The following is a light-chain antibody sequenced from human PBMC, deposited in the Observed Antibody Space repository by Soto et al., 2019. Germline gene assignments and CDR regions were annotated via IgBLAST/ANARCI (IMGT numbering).Light chain of an antibody. Sequence: DIQMTQSPSSLSASVGDRVTITCRARQSISSYLNWYQQKPGKAPKLLIYAASSFQSGVPSRFSGSGSETDFTLTIRSLQPEYVATYYCQQSYSTPRTCCQGSKGEIK. J-gene: IGKJ1*01. CDR1: QSISSY. CDR2: AAS. CDR3: QQSYSTPRT. V-gene: IGKV1-39*01.